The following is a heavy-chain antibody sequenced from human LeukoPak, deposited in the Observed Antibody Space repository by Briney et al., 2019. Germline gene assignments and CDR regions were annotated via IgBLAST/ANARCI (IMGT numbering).Heavy chain of an antibody. D-gene: IGHD6-13*01. J-gene: IGHJ5*02. CDR3: AREQEARYSSSWYLRANHWFDP. CDR2: IIPIFGTA. V-gene: IGHV1-69*05. CDR1: GYTFTSYD. Sequence: GASVKVSCKASGYTFTSYDINWVRQAPGQGLEWMGGIIPIFGTANYAQKFQGRVTITTDESTSTAYMELSSLRSEDTAVYYCAREQEARYSSSWYLRANHWFDPWGQGTLVTVSS.